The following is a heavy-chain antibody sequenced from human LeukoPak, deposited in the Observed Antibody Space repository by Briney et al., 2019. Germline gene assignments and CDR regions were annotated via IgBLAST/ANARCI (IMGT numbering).Heavy chain of an antibody. J-gene: IGHJ6*02. CDR2: ISSNGGST. Sequence: GGSLRLSCAASGFTFSSYAMHWVRQAPGKGLEYVSAISSNGGSTYYANSVKGRFTISRDNSKNTLYVQMGSLRAEDMAVYYCARDSSSTTPYYGMDVWGQGITVTVSS. D-gene: IGHD6-13*01. V-gene: IGHV3-64*01. CDR1: GFTFSSYA. CDR3: ARDSSSTTPYYGMDV.